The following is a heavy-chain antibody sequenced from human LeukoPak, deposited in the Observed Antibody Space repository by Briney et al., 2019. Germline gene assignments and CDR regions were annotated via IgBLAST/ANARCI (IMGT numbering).Heavy chain of an antibody. J-gene: IGHJ5*02. V-gene: IGHV4-39*07. Sequence: PSETLSLTCTVSGGSISSSSYYWGWIRQPPGKGLEWIGSIYYSGSTYYNPSLKSRVTISVDTSKNQFSLKLSSVTAADTAVYYCAREVSREMLRRGNWFDPWGQGTLVTVSS. D-gene: IGHD1-26*01. CDR2: IYYSGST. CDR1: GGSISSSSYY. CDR3: AREVSREMLRRGNWFDP.